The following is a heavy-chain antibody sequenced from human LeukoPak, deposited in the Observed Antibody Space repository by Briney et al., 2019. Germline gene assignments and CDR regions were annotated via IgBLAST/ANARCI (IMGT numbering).Heavy chain of an antibody. D-gene: IGHD1-26*01. V-gene: IGHV4-59*12. J-gene: IGHJ4*02. CDR3: ARSQGGNYYLNYFDY. CDR1: GGSFSTYY. CDR2: FYYSGST. Sequence: SQTLSLTCTVTGGSFSTYYWSWIRQPPGKGLEGIGHFYYSGSTNSNPSLRSRVTISVDTSRNQFSLRLTSVTAADTAVYYCARSQGGNYYLNYFDYWGQGALVTVSS.